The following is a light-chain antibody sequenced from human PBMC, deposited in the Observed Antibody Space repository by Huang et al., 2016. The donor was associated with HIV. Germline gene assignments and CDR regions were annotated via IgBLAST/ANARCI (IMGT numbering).Light chain of an antibody. J-gene: IGKJ1*01. CDR1: QSVSNY. Sequence: EIVLTQSPATLSLFPGERATLSCRASQSVSNYLAWYQQKPGQAPRLLMYDASNRATGIPARFSGSGSATDFTLTINSLEPEDFAVYYCQQRSNWPSTFGQGTKVEVK. CDR2: DAS. V-gene: IGKV3-11*01. CDR3: QQRSNWPST.